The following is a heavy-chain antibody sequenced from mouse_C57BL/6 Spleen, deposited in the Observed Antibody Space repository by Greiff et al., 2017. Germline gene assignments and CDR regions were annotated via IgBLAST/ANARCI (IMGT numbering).Heavy chain of an antibody. Sequence: QVQLKQSGAELAKPGASVKLSCKASGYTFTSYWMHWVKQRPGQGLEWIGYINPSSGYTKYNQKFKDKATLTADKSSSTAYMQLSSLTYEDSAVYYCARNLDSSGYAYYAMDYWGQGTSVTVSS. CDR1: GYTFTSYW. J-gene: IGHJ4*01. V-gene: IGHV1-7*01. CDR2: INPSSGYT. D-gene: IGHD3-2*02. CDR3: ARNLDSSGYAYYAMDY.